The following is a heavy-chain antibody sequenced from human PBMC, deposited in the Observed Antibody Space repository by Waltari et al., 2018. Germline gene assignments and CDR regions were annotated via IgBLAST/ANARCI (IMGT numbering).Heavy chain of an antibody. CDR2: IRTENEDT. V-gene: IGHV3-21*06. Sequence: VQLVASGGGRVKRGGTLSLSSSASGFTFRAHRMHWVRQAPGKGLEWVSSIRTENEDTLYRDSVRGRFTISRDIATNSLFLQMTSLRVEDTAVYYCARGLYSSGWHAGHWGQGIQVTVSS. CDR3: ARGLYSSGWHAGH. D-gene: IGHD6-19*01. CDR1: GFTFRAHR. J-gene: IGHJ4*02.